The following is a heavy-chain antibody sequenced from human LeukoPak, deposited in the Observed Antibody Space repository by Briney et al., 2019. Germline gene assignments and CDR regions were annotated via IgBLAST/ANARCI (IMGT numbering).Heavy chain of an antibody. CDR2: IYTSGST. D-gene: IGHD4-11*01. CDR1: GGSMNNYY. Sequence: SETLSLTCTVSGGSMNNYYWSWIRQPAGKGLEWIGRIYTSGSTNYNPSLKSRVTMSVDTSKNQFSLKLSSVTAADTAVYYCARRYSNPIEDYYYYYMDVWGKGTTVTVSS. CDR3: ARRYSNPIEDYYYYYMDV. V-gene: IGHV4-4*07. J-gene: IGHJ6*03.